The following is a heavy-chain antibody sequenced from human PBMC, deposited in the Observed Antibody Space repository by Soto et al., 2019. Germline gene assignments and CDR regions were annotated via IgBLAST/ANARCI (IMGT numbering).Heavy chain of an antibody. Sequence: GGSLRLSCAASGFTFSSYWMSWVRQAPGKGLEWVANIKQDGSEKYYADSVKGRFTISRDNSKNTLYLQMNSLRAEDTAVYYCASDLWFGELLLDVWGQGTTVTVSS. D-gene: IGHD3-10*01. CDR1: GFTFSSYW. J-gene: IGHJ6*02. V-gene: IGHV3-7*05. CDR2: IKQDGSEK. CDR3: ASDLWFGELLLDV.